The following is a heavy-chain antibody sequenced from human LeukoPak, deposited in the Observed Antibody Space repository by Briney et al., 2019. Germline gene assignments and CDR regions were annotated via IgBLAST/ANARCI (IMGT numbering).Heavy chain of an antibody. D-gene: IGHD4-17*01. CDR2: INHSGST. CDR1: GGSFSGYY. J-gene: IGHJ4*02. Sequence: SETLSLTCAVYGGSFSGYYWSWIRQPPGKGLEWIGEINHSGSTNYNPSLKSRVTMSVDTSKNQFSLKLSSVTAADTAVYYCARQDDYGDSTFDYWGQGTLVTVSS. CDR3: ARQDDYGDSTFDY. V-gene: IGHV4-34*01.